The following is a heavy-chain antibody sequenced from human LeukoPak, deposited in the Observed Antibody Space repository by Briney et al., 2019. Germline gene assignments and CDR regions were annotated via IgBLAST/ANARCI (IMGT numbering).Heavy chain of an antibody. J-gene: IGHJ3*02. Sequence: PGGSLRLSCAASGFTFSSYEMNWVRQAPGKGLEWVSYISSSGSTIYYADSVKGRFTISRDNAKNSLYLQMNSLRAEDTAVYYCASITKGGDAFDIWGQGTMVTVSS. CDR1: GFTFSSYE. V-gene: IGHV3-48*03. CDR2: ISSSGSTI. D-gene: IGHD3-10*01. CDR3: ASITKGGDAFDI.